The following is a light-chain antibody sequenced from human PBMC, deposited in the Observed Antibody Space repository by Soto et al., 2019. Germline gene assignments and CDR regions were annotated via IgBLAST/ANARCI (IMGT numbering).Light chain of an antibody. CDR3: QQYYTTPVT. V-gene: IGKV4-1*01. CDR2: WAS. Sequence: DIVMTQSPDSLAVSLGERATINCKSSQSLLHLAWYQQKPGQPPKLLIYWASTRESGVPDRFSGSGSGTDFPLTISSLQAEDVAVYYCQQYYTTPVTFGQGTKVEIK. J-gene: IGKJ1*01. CDR1: QSLLH.